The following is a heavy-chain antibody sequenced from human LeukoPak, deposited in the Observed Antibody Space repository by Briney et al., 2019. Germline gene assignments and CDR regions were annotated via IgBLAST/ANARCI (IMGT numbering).Heavy chain of an antibody. Sequence: SETLSLTCTVSGGSISSSSYYWGWIRQPPGKGLEGIGSIYYSGSTYYNPSLKSRVTISGDTSKNQFSLKLSSVTAADTAVYYCARFIVVVVAATPADYWGQGTLVTVSS. J-gene: IGHJ4*02. V-gene: IGHV4-39*07. CDR3: ARFIVVVVAATPADY. CDR1: GGSISSSSYY. CDR2: IYYSGST. D-gene: IGHD2-15*01.